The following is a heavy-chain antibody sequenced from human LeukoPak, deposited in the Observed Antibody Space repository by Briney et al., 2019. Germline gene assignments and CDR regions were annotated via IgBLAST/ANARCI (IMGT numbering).Heavy chain of an antibody. CDR1: GGSISSSSYY. J-gene: IGHJ4*02. V-gene: IGHV4-39*01. CDR2: IYYSGST. Sequence: SETLSLTCTVSGGSISSSSYYWGWIRQPPGKGLEWIGSIYYSGSTYYNPSLKSRVTISVDTSKNQFSLKLSSVTAADTAVYYCARLNVRDGYNPPDYWGQGTLVTVSS. D-gene: IGHD5-24*01. CDR3: ARLNVRDGYNPPDY.